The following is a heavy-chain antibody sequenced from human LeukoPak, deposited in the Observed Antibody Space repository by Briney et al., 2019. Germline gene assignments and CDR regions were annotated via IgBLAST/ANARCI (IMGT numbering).Heavy chain of an antibody. V-gene: IGHV4-4*07. J-gene: IGHJ4*02. CDR1: GGSISSYY. CDR3: AGSVDTMVRLFDY. CDR2: IYTSGST. D-gene: IGHD3-10*01. Sequence: SETLSLTCTVSGGSISSYYWRWIRQPAGKGLEWIGRIYTSGSTNYNPSLKSRVTMSVDTSKNQFSLKLSSVTAADTAVYYCAGSVDTMVRLFDYWGQGTLVTVSS.